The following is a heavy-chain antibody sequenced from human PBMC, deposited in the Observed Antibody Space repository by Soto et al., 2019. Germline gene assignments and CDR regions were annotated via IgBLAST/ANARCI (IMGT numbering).Heavy chain of an antibody. V-gene: IGHV3-30*03. J-gene: IGHJ6*02. CDR1: GLTFSSYG. D-gene: IGHD2-2*01. Sequence: GGPLRLSYAASGLTFSSYGMHWFRQAPDKGVEWVSVISYDGSNKYYAGSVKGRFTIYRDNSKNTLYLQMNSLRAEDTAVYYCAVGYCSSTSCYAPRLYYYGMDVWGQGTTVTVSS. CDR3: AVGYCSSTSCYAPRLYYYGMDV. CDR2: ISYDGSNK.